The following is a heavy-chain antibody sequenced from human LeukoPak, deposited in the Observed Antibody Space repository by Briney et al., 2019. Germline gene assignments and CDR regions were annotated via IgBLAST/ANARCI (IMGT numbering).Heavy chain of an antibody. CDR2: IFYSGST. Sequence: ETLSLTCTVSGGSISSYYWSWIRQPPGKGLEWIGYIFYSGSTNYNPSLKTRVTISVDTSKNQFSLNLSSVTAADTAVYYCARHGGYSYGPFDYWGQGTLVTVSS. D-gene: IGHD5-18*01. CDR3: ARHGGYSYGPFDY. J-gene: IGHJ4*02. V-gene: IGHV4-59*08. CDR1: GGSISSYY.